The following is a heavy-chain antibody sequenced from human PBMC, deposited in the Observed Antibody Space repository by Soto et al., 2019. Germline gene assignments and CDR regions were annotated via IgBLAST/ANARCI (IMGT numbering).Heavy chain of an antibody. D-gene: IGHD4-17*01. Sequence: ASVRVSCKASGGTFTSYAMHWVRQAPGQRLERMGWINAGNGNTNYAQKLQGRVTMTTDTSTSTAYMELRSLRSDDTAVYYCARIVYDYGDYGWFDPWGQGTLVTVSS. J-gene: IGHJ5*02. CDR2: INAGNGNT. CDR3: ARIVYDYGDYGWFDP. CDR1: GGTFTSYA. V-gene: IGHV1-3*01.